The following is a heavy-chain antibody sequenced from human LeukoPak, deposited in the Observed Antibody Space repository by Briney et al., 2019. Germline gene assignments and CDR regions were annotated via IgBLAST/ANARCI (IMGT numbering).Heavy chain of an antibody. J-gene: IGHJ3*02. CDR2: IYSGGST. V-gene: IGHV3-66*01. Sequence: PGGSLRPSCAASGFTVSSNYMSWVRQAPGKGLEWVSVIYSGGSTYYADSVKGRFTISRDNSKNTLYLQMNSLRAEDTAVYYCARESGYCSSTSCPDAFDIWGQGTMVTVSS. D-gene: IGHD2-2*01. CDR1: GFTVSSNY. CDR3: ARESGYCSSTSCPDAFDI.